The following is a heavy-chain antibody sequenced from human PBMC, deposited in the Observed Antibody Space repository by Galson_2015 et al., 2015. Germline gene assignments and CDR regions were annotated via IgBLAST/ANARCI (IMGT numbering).Heavy chain of an antibody. J-gene: IGHJ4*02. CDR1: GGTFSSYA. D-gene: IGHD4-17*01. CDR3: ARTTVTTLGTYLYYFDY. CDR2: IIPIFGTA. V-gene: IGHV1-69*13. Sequence: SVKVSCKASGGTFSSYAISWVRQAPGQGLEWMGGIIPIFGTANYAQKFQGRVTITADESTSTAYMELSSLRSEDTAVYYCARTTVTTLGTYLYYFDYWGQGTLVTVSS.